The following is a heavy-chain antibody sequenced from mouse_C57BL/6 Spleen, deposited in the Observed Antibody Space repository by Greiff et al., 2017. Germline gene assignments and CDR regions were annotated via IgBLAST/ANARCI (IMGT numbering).Heavy chain of an antibody. J-gene: IGHJ2*01. Sequence: QVQLQQSGAELMKPGASVKLSCKATGYTFTGYWIEWVKQRPGHGLEWIGEILPGSGSTNYNEKFKGKATFTADTSSNTAYMRLSSPATEDSSIYYCARGEDYYGNSFDYWGQGTTLTVSS. CDR3: ARGEDYYGNSFDY. V-gene: IGHV1-9*01. CDR1: GYTFTGYW. CDR2: ILPGSGST. D-gene: IGHD2-1*01.